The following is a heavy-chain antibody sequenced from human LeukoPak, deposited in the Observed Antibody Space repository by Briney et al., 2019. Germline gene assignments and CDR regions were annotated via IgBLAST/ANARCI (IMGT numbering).Heavy chain of an antibody. J-gene: IGHJ4*02. V-gene: IGHV3-23*01. CDR3: AKDESGADCLTVSCLGAFDY. CDR2: ISGSGSYK. D-gene: IGHD2-15*01. CDR1: GFTFSSYA. Sequence: GGSLRLSCAASGFTFSSYAMSWVRQAPGKGLEWVSTISGSGSYKYYAQSVKGRFTISRDNSETTVYLQMNGLRAEDTAVYYCAKDESGADCLTVSCLGAFDYWGQGTLVTVSS.